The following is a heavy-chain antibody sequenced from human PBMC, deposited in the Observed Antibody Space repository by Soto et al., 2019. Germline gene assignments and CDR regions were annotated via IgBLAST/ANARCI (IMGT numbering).Heavy chain of an antibody. CDR2: VSGGGDGT. D-gene: IGHD3-3*01. V-gene: IGHV3-23*01. CDR3: TKGPIFGVVTHYFDS. CDR1: GFTFSSYA. Sequence: EVQLLESGGGLVQPGGSLRLSCAASGFTFSSYAMNWVRQAPGKGLEWVSSVSGGGDGTYYADSVKGRFTISRDNSKNTLYLQMNSLRAQDTAVYFCTKGPIFGVVTHYFDSWGQGTLVNVSS. J-gene: IGHJ4*02.